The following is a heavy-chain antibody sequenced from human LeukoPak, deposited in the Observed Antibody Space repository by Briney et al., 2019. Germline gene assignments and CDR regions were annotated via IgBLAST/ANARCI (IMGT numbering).Heavy chain of an antibody. CDR1: GFTFDDYA. V-gene: IGHV3-9*01. D-gene: IGHD6-13*01. J-gene: IGHJ4*02. CDR3: ARSSSWTEGSVEFDY. Sequence: PGRSLRLSCAASGFTFDDYAMHWVRQAPGKGLEWVSGISWNSGSIGYADSVKGRFTISRDNAKNSLYLQMNSLRAEDTALYYCARSSSWTEGSVEFDYWGQGTLVTVSS. CDR2: ISWNSGSI.